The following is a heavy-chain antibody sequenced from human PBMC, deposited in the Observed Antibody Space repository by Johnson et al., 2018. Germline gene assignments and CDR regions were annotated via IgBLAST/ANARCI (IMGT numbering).Heavy chain of an antibody. J-gene: IGHJ6*03. D-gene: IGHD2-15*01. V-gene: IGHV3-73*01. CDR1: GFTFSGSA. CDR3: TRRGYFSGGSCYSDYYYYMDV. CDR2: IRSKANSYAT. Sequence: VQLVQSGGGLVQPGGSLKLSCAASGFTFSGSAMHWVRQASGKGLEWVGRIRSKANSYATAYAASVKGRFTISRDDSKNTAYLQMNSLKTEDTAVYYCTRRGYFSGGSCYSDYYYYMDVWGKGTTVTVSS.